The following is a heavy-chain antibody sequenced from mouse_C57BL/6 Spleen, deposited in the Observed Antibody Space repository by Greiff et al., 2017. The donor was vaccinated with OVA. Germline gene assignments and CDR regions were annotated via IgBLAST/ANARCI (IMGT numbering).Heavy chain of an antibody. CDR2: ISSGGSYT. CDR3: ERQGTTVVDYDAMDY. D-gene: IGHD1-1*01. J-gene: IGHJ4*01. CDR1: GFTFSSYG. V-gene: IGHV5-6*01. Sequence: EVKVVESGGDLVKPGGSLKLSCAASGFTFSSYGMSWVRQTPDKRLEWVATISSGGSYTYYPDSVKGRFTISRDNAKNTLYLQMSSLKSEDTAMYYCERQGTTVVDYDAMDYWGQGTSVTVSS.